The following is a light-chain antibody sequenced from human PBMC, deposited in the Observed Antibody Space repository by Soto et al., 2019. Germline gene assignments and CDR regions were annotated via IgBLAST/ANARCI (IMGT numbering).Light chain of an antibody. CDR1: SSDVGGYNY. J-gene: IGLJ2*01. CDR3: TSYTSSNTLI. Sequence: QSALTQPASVSGSPAQSITISCTGTSSDVGGYNYVSWYQQHPGKAPKLMIYDVSNRPSGVSNRFSGSKSGNTASLTISGLQAEDEADYYCTSYTSSNTLIFGGGTKLTVL. V-gene: IGLV2-14*01. CDR2: DVS.